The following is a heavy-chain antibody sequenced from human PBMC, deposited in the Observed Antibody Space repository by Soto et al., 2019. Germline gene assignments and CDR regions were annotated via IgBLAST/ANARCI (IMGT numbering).Heavy chain of an antibody. CDR3: ARRHLAVAVSPWFDP. CDR2: IDSGGEK. V-gene: IGHV2-26*01. J-gene: IGHJ5*02. Sequence: QVTLKESGPVLVNPTETLTLRCTVSGLSITDSEMGVSWIRQPPGQPLEWLAHIDSGGEKAYRTFLKSRLATSKDTSKSQIVLTMTNMDPADTATYYCARRHLAVAVSPWFDPWGQGIPVTVSS. CDR1: GLSITDSEMG. D-gene: IGHD6-19*01.